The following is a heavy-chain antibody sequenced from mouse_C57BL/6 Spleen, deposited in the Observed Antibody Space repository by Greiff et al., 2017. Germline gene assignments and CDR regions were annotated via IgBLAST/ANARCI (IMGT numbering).Heavy chain of an antibody. CDR3: ARGGLRGAWFAY. CDR2: IGPEDGET. Sequence: EVKLVESGAELVKPGASVKLSCTASGFNIKDYYMHWVKQRTEQGLEWIGRIGPEDGETKYAPKFQGKATITADTSSNTAYLQLSSLTSEDTAVYYCARGGLRGAWFAYWGQGTLVTVSA. CDR1: GFNIKDYY. J-gene: IGHJ3*01. D-gene: IGHD2-4*01. V-gene: IGHV14-2*01.